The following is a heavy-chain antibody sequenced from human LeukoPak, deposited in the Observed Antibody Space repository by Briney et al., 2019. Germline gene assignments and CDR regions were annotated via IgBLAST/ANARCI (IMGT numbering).Heavy chain of an antibody. V-gene: IGHV4-59*01. CDR2: IYYSGST. J-gene: IGHJ4*02. Sequence: PSETLSLTCTVSGGSISSYYWSWIRQPPGKGLEWIGYIYYSGSTNYNPSLKSRVTISVDTSKNQFSLKLSSVTAADTAEYYCARGSSWYGVYYFDYWGQGTLVTVSS. D-gene: IGHD6-13*01. CDR1: GGSISSYY. CDR3: ARGSSWYGVYYFDY.